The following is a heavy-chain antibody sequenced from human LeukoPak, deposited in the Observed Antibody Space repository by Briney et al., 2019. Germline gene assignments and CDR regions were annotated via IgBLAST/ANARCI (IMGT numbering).Heavy chain of an antibody. CDR3: ARQTAMGRSGDY. V-gene: IGHV5-51*01. D-gene: IGHD5-18*01. CDR2: IDPSDSET. J-gene: IGHJ4*02. Sequence: GESLKISCKASGYSFTSYWIGWVRQMPGKGLEWMGIIDPSDSETRYTPSLQGQVTISVDKSLTTADLRWNSLKASDTAMYYCARQTAMGRSGDYWGQGTLVTVSS. CDR1: GYSFTSYW.